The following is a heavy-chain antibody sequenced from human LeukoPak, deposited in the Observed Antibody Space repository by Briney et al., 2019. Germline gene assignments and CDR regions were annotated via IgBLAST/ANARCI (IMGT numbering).Heavy chain of an antibody. CDR2: INHSGST. J-gene: IGHJ4*02. CDR3: ARKVGATLDY. Sequence: PSETLSLTCTVSGGSISSSSYYWGWIRQPPGKGLEWIGEINHSGSTNYNPSLKSRVTISVDTSKNQFSLKLSSVTAADTAVYYCARKVGATLDYWGQGTLVTVSS. CDR1: GGSISSSSYY. V-gene: IGHV4-39*07. D-gene: IGHD1-26*01.